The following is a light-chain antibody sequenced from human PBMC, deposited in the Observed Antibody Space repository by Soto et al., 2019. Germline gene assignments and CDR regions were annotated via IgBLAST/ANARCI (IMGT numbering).Light chain of an antibody. Sequence: VMTQSPATLSVSPGERATLTCRASHNVTINEAWYQQKPGQAPRLLIHGASTRATGIPARFSGSGSGTEFTLTISSLQSEDSAVYHCQQYHNWYSFGQGSNLEIK. CDR3: QQYHNWYS. CDR2: GAS. V-gene: IGKV3-15*01. J-gene: IGKJ2*03. CDR1: HNVTIN.